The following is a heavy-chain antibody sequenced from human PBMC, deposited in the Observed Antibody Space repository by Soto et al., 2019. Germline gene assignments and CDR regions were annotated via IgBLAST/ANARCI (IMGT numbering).Heavy chain of an antibody. V-gene: IGHV1-3*01. J-gene: IGHJ6*02. CDR1: GYTFTSYA. CDR3: ARSPPYSSSLYYYYGMDV. CDR2: INAGNGNT. D-gene: IGHD6-13*01. Sequence: ASVKVSCKASGYTFTSYAMHWVRQAPGQRLEWMGWINAGNGNTKYSQKFQGRDTITRDTSASTAYMELSSLRSEDTAVYYCARSPPYSSSLYYYYGMDVWGQGTTVTVSS.